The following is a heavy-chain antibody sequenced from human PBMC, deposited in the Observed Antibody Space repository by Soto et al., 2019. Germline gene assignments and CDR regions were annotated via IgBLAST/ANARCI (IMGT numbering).Heavy chain of an antibody. CDR2: SRNKAKSYTT. CDR3: SKLEGG. V-gene: IGHV3-72*01. D-gene: IGHD3-3*01. Sequence: EEQLVESGGGLVQPGGSLTLSCAASGFTFSDYYMEWVRQAPGKGLEWVARSRNKAKSYTTEYAASVKGRFTISRDLSKNSLYLQMNNIKTEDTAVYYCSKLEGGWGQGTLVTVSS. J-gene: IGHJ4*02. CDR1: GFTFSDYY.